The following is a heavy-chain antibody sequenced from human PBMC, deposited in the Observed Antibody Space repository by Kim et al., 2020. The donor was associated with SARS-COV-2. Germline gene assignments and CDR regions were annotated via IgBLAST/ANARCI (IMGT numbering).Heavy chain of an antibody. J-gene: IGHJ5*02. Sequence: SVKVSCKASGGTFSSYAISWVRQAPGQGLEWMGGIIPIFGTANYAQKFQGRVTITADKSTSTAYMELSSLRSEDTAVYYCARDATYYDILTGYPAAFDPWGQGTLVTVSS. CDR1: GGTFSSYA. CDR3: ARDATYYDILTGYPAAFDP. CDR2: IIPIFGTA. D-gene: IGHD3-9*01. V-gene: IGHV1-69*06.